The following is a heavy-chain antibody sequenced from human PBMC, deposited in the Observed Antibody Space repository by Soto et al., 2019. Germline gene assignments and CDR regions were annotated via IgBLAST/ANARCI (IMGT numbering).Heavy chain of an antibody. Sequence: EVQLLESGGGLVQPGGSLRLSCAASGFTFTSYAMTWVRQGPGKGLEWVSSISGSGGDTWYADSVKGRFTISRDNSKNTLYLQMNSLRAEDTALYYCAKRMAAAAKEQFDYWGQGILVTVSS. CDR3: AKRMAAAAKEQFDY. CDR2: ISGSGGDT. V-gene: IGHV3-23*01. D-gene: IGHD6-25*01. J-gene: IGHJ4*02. CDR1: GFTFTSYA.